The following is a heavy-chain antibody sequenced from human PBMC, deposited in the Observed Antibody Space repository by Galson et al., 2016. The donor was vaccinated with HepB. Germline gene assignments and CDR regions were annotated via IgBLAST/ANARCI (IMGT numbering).Heavy chain of an antibody. J-gene: IGHJ4*02. CDR2: INWNGDST. Sequence: SLRLSCAASGFTFGDYGLTWVRQAPGRGLEWVSGINWNGDSTAYADSVRGRFTISRDNARNSLYLQMNSLRAEDTALYYCARSFFRRTVNWTPLYYWGQGTLVTVSS. CDR1: GFTFGDYG. CDR3: ARSFFRRTVNWTPLYY. D-gene: IGHD1-1*01. V-gene: IGHV3-20*04.